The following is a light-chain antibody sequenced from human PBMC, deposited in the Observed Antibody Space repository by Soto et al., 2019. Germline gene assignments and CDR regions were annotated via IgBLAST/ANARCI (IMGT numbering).Light chain of an antibody. CDR3: QQSYSNPLT. V-gene: IGKV1-39*01. CDR2: ATS. J-gene: IGKJ4*01. Sequence: DIQMTQSPSSLSASVGDRLTITCRASQNIGTFLNWYQQTPGKAPRLLIYATSSLESGVPSTFSGSGSGTDFTLTISSLQPGDFAIYFCQQSYSNPLTFGGGTKVEIK. CDR1: QNIGTF.